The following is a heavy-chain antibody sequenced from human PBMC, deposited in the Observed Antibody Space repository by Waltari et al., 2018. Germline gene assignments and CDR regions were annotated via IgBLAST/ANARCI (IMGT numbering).Heavy chain of an antibody. CDR3: ASPDEGELIDY. CDR2: IYYSGST. V-gene: IGHV4-39*01. CDR1: GGSISSSSYY. Sequence: QLQLQESGPGLVKPSETLSLTCTVSGGSISSSSYYWGWIRQPPGKGLEWIGSIYYSGSTYYNPSLKSRVTISVDTSKNQFSLKLSSVTAADTAVYYCASPDEGELIDYWGQGTLVTVSS. J-gene: IGHJ4*02. D-gene: IGHD1-26*01.